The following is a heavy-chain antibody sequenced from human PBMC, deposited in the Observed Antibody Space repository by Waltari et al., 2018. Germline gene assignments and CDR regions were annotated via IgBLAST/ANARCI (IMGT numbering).Heavy chain of an antibody. CDR1: GYTFTAYH. Sequence: QEHLVQSGAEVKKPGASVRVSCKASGYTFTAYHIHWVRQAPGQGLQWMGWINPRSGETKFTPKFQGRVAMTRDTSLNTAYMGISSLVFDDTAVYYCAREGSRLTTVNDYWGQGTQVIVSS. CDR3: AREGSRLTTVNDY. V-gene: IGHV1-2*02. D-gene: IGHD4-17*01. CDR2: INPRSGET. J-gene: IGHJ4*02.